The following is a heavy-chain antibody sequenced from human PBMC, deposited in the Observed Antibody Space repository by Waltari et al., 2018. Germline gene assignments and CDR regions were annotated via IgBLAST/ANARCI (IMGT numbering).Heavy chain of an antibody. D-gene: IGHD3-10*01. J-gene: IGHJ1*01. CDR2: ISWNSGSI. CDR1: GFTFDDYA. V-gene: IGHV3-9*01. CDR3: AKDSLPGGSTNFQH. Sequence: GGLVQPGRSLRLSCAASGFTFDDYAMHWVRQAPGKGLEWVSGISWNSGSIGYADSVKGRFTISRDNAKNSLYLQMNSLRAEDTALYYCAKDSLPGGSTNFQHWGQGTLVTVSS.